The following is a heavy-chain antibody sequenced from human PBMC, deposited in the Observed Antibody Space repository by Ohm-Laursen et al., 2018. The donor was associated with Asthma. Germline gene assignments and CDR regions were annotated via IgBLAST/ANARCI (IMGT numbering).Heavy chain of an antibody. D-gene: IGHD3-22*01. CDR2: IYYSGST. Sequence: SDTLSLTCTVSGGSISSGGYYWSWIRQHPGKGLEWIGYIYYSGSTYYNPSLKSRVTISVDTSKNQFSLKLSSVTAADTAVYYCARTKYYYDSSGYYLPDYWGQGTLVTVSS. CDR1: GGSISSGGYY. CDR3: ARTKYYYDSSGYYLPDY. J-gene: IGHJ4*02. V-gene: IGHV4-30-4*02.